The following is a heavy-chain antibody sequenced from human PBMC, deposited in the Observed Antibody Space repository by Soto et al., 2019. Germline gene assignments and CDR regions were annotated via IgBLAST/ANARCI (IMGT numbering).Heavy chain of an antibody. CDR1: GYTFTAYY. CDR2: INPNSGGT. J-gene: IGHJ5*02. CDR3: ARRGGRGYNELDP. Sequence: QVQLVQSGAEVKKPGASVKVSCKASGYTFTAYYMHWVRQAPGQGLEWMGWINPNSGGTYHAQNFQGRVTTTRDASTTTAYMELASLRSDDTAVYYCARRGGRGYNELDPWGHGTLVIVSS. V-gene: IGHV1-2*02. D-gene: IGHD5-12*01.